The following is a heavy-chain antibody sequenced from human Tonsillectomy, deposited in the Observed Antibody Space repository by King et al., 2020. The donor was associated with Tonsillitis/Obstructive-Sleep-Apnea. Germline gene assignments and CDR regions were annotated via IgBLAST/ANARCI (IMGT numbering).Heavy chain of an antibody. CDR3: ARKVANGPIDY. Sequence: QLQESGPRLVKPSETLSLTCTVSGGSVNNYYWSWIRQPPGKELEWVGYVHFTGSTFFTPSLQSRVTMSIDTSKNQLSLRLMYVTAADTAVYYWARKVANGPIDYWGQGILVTVSS. CDR1: GGSVNNYY. D-gene: IGHD4/OR15-4a*01. J-gene: IGHJ4*02. V-gene: IGHV4-59*02. CDR2: VHFTGST.